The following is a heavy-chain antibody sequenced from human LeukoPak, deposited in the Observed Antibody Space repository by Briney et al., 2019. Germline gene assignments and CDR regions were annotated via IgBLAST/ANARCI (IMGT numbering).Heavy chain of an antibody. CDR2: IWYDGSIK. CDR3: VRGVGVSRFNYLDS. Sequence: PGRSLRLSCAASGFTFNTYGMHWVRQAPGKGLEWVAIIWYDGSIKYYADSVKGRFTISRDNSKNTLYLQMNSLRDDDTAVYYCVRGVGVSRFNYLDSWGQGTLVIVSS. CDR1: GFTFNTYG. V-gene: IGHV3-33*01. J-gene: IGHJ4*02. D-gene: IGHD6-13*01.